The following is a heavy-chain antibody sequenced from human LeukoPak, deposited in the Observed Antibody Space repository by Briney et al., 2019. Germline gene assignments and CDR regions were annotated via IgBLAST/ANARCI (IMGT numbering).Heavy chain of an antibody. CDR1: GFTFSSYE. Sequence: GGSLRLSCAASGFTFSSYEMNWVRQAPGMGLAWVAVISNDGSNKYYSESVKGRFTISRDNSKNTLDLQMNSLRTEDTALYYCVFLNTGWYTDGFGMWGQGTMVTVSS. CDR3: VFLNTGWYTDGFGM. V-gene: IGHV3-30*04. D-gene: IGHD6-19*01. CDR2: ISNDGSNK. J-gene: IGHJ3*02.